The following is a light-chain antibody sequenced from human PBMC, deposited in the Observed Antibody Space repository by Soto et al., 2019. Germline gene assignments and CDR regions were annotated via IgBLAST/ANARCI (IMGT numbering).Light chain of an antibody. CDR2: GAS. Sequence: EIVLTQSPGTLSLSPGERATLSCRASQSVSSSYLAWYQQKPGQAPRLLIYGASSRATGIPDRFSGSGSGTDFTLTISRLEPEDFAVYYCQQYGSSRLTFGGGTQVDIK. J-gene: IGKJ4*01. CDR1: QSVSSSY. V-gene: IGKV3-20*01. CDR3: QQYGSSRLT.